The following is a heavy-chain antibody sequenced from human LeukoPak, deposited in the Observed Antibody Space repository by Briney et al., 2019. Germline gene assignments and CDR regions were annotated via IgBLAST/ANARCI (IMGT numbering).Heavy chain of an antibody. CDR2: IYYSGST. CDR1: GGSVSSGSYH. J-gene: IGHJ4*02. Sequence: PSETLSLTCTVSGGSVSSGSYHWSWIRQPPGKGLEWIGYIYYSGSTNYNPSLKSRVTISVDTSKNQFSLKLSSVTAADTAVYYCARESIAVAAPFDYWGQGTLVTVSS. D-gene: IGHD6-19*01. CDR3: ARESIAVAAPFDY. V-gene: IGHV4-61*01.